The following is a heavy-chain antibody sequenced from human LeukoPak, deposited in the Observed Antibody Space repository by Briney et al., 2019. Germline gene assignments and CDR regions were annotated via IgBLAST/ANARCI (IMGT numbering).Heavy chain of an antibody. J-gene: IGHJ4*02. D-gene: IGHD3-9*01. Sequence: PGGSLRLSCVASGFTFSSFAMSWVRQAPGKGLEWVAFIRYDGSNKYYADSVKGRFTISRDNSKNTLYLQMNSLRAEDTAVYYCAKDTGERLGILTGYYKSRKSYFDYWGQGTLVTVSS. V-gene: IGHV3-30*02. CDR1: GFTFSSFA. CDR3: AKDTGERLGILTGYYKSRKSYFDY. CDR2: IRYDGSNK.